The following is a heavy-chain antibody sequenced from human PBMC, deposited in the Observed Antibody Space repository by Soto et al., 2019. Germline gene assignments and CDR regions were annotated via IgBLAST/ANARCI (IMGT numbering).Heavy chain of an antibody. Sequence: GASVKVSCKASGYTFTSYYMHWVRQAPGQGLEWMGIINPSGGSTSYAQKFQGRVTMTRDTSTSTVYMELSSLRSEDTAVYYCARDYCSGGSCYGNYGMDVWGQGTTVTVSS. CDR3: ARDYCSGGSCYGNYGMDV. CDR1: GYTFTSYY. J-gene: IGHJ6*02. V-gene: IGHV1-46*01. D-gene: IGHD2-15*01. CDR2: INPSGGST.